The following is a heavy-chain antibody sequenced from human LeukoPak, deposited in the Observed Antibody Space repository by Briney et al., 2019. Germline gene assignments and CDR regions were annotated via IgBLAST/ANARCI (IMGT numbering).Heavy chain of an antibody. V-gene: IGHV4-59*08. Sequence: SETLSLTCTVSGAPISSSYWSWIRQAPGQGLEWVGYINHTGTTDYNPTLKNRVTFSVDTSNSQFTLRLSAVTDAGRAVYYCASGTHFWFGDLLSTWFDAWGQGILVTVSS. J-gene: IGHJ5*02. CDR3: ASGTHFWFGDLLSTWFDA. D-gene: IGHD3-10*01. CDR1: GAPISSSY. CDR2: INHTGTT.